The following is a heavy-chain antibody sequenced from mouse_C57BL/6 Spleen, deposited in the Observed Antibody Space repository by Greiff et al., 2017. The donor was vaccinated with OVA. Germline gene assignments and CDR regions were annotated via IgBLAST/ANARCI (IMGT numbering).Heavy chain of an antibody. J-gene: IGHJ4*01. CDR1: GYTFTSYW. Sequence: QVQLQQPGAELVKPGASVKLSCKASGYTFTSYWMHWVKQRPGQGLEWIGMIHPNSGSTNYNEKFKSKATLTVDKSSSTAYMQLSSLTSEDSAVYYCARSEDGSYAMDYWGQGTSGTVSS. D-gene: IGHD2-3*01. CDR3: ARSEDGSYAMDY. CDR2: IHPNSGST. V-gene: IGHV1-64*01.